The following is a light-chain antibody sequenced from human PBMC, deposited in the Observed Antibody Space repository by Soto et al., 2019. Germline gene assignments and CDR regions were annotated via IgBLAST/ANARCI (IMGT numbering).Light chain of an antibody. V-gene: IGKV3D-20*02. Sequence: EMVLTQSPGTLSLSPGERATLSCRASQSVGSNYLAWYQQKPGQAPRLLIYDASNRATGIPARFSGSGSGTDFTLTISSLEPEDFAVYYCQQRSNWPITFGQGTRLEIK. CDR2: DAS. CDR1: QSVGSNY. J-gene: IGKJ5*01. CDR3: QQRSNWPIT.